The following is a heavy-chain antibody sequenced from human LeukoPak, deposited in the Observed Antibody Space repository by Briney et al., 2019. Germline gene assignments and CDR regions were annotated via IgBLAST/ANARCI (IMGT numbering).Heavy chain of an antibody. CDR2: IYHSGST. D-gene: IGHD3-3*01. CDR3: ASATYYDFWSGYQP. CDR1: GASISNYY. V-gene: IGHV4-59*12. Sequence: SETLSLTCTVPGASISNYYWTWIRQPPGKGLEWIGYIYHSGSTYYNPSLKSRVTISVDRSKNQFSLKLSSVTAADTAVYYCASATYYDFWSGYQPWGQGTLVTVSS. J-gene: IGHJ4*02.